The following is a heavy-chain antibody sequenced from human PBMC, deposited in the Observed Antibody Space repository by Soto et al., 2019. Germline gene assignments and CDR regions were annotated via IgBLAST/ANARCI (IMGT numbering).Heavy chain of an antibody. CDR1: GGTFSSYA. J-gene: IGHJ4*02. Sequence: QVQLVQSGAEVKKPGSSVKVSCKASGGTFSSYAFSWVRQAPGQGLEWMGGIIPLLATPNYAQKLQGRVTITADKSTSTAYMELSSLRSEDTAVYFCAGGRGASAGYYFDYWGEETLVTVSS. D-gene: IGHD3-16*01. CDR3: AGGRGASAGYYFDY. CDR2: IIPLLATP. V-gene: IGHV1-69*06.